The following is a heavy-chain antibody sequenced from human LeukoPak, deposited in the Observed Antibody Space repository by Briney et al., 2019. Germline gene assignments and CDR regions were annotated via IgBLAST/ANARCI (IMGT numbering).Heavy chain of an antibody. CDR2: ISGSGGST. V-gene: IGHV3-23*01. CDR3: AKSPGYCSGGSCYSGAFDI. J-gene: IGHJ3*02. Sequence: GWSLRLSCAASGFTFSNYAMSWVRQAPGKGLEWVSAISGSGGSTYYADSVKGRFTISRDNSKSTLYLQMNSLRAEDTAVYYCAKSPGYCSGGSCYSGAFDIWGQGTMVTVSS. CDR1: GFTFSNYA. D-gene: IGHD2-15*01.